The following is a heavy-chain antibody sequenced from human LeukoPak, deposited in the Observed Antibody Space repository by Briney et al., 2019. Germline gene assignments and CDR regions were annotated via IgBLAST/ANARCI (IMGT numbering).Heavy chain of an antibody. Sequence: GGSLRLSCAASGFTFSSNAMHWVRQAPGKGLEWVAFIQYDGSNKYYADSVKGRFTISRDNSKNTLSLQMNSLRAEDTAVYYCAKETTLSYYYMDVWGKGTTVTVSS. CDR2: IQYDGSNK. CDR1: GFTFSSNA. V-gene: IGHV3-30*02. CDR3: AKETTLSYYYMDV. J-gene: IGHJ6*03. D-gene: IGHD4-11*01.